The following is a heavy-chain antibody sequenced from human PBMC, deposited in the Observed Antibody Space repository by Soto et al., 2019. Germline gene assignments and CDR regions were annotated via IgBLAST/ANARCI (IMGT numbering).Heavy chain of an antibody. CDR3: ARDIYDILTGYYYGMDV. V-gene: IGHV3-21*01. D-gene: IGHD3-9*01. J-gene: IGHJ6*02. CDR1: GFTFSSYS. CDR2: ISSSSSYI. Sequence: GGSLRLSCAASGFTFSSYSMNWVRQAPGKGLEWVSSISSSSSYIYYADSVKGRFAISRDNAKNSLYLQMNSLRAEDTAVYYCARDIYDILTGYYYGMDVWGQGTTVTVSS.